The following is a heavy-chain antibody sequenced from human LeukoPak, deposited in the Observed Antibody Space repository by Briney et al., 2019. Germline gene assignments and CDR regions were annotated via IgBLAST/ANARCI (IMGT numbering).Heavy chain of an antibody. CDR3: AGGGTAEYYIYFAY. Sequence: ASVKVSCKTSAYTFTAYYIHRVRQAPGQGLEWMGWINPYSGTTNYAQNFQGRVTMTRDTSISTAYMELSSLISDDTAVYFCAGGGTAEYYIYFAYWGQGSLVIVSS. J-gene: IGHJ4*02. D-gene: IGHD2/OR15-2a*01. CDR1: AYTFTAYY. V-gene: IGHV1-2*02. CDR2: INPYSGTT.